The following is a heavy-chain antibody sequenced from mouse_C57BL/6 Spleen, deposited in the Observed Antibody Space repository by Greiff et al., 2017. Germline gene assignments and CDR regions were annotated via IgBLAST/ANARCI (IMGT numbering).Heavy chain of an antibody. J-gene: IGHJ2*01. CDR3: ARGTGDY. CDR2: INPSSGYT. D-gene: IGHD4-1*01. CDR1: GYTFTSYT. V-gene: IGHV1-4*01. Sequence: VQLQESGAELARPGASVKMSCKASGYTFTSYTMHWVQQRPGQGLEWIGYINPSSGYTKYNQKFKDKATLTADKSSSTAYMQLSSLTSEDSAVYYCARGTGDYWGQGTTLTVSS.